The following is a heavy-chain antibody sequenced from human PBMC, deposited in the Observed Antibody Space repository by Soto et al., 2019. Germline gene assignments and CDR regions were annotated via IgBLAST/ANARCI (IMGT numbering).Heavy chain of an antibody. V-gene: IGHV3-66*01. Sequence: GGSLRLSCAASGFTVSSNYMSWVRQAPGKGLEWVSVIYSGGSTYYADSVKGRFTISRDNSKNTLYLQMNSLRAEDTAVYYCASETVTNFPNFDYWGQGTLVTVSS. D-gene: IGHD4-17*01. CDR3: ASETVTNFPNFDY. CDR2: IYSGGST. CDR1: GFTVSSNY. J-gene: IGHJ4*02.